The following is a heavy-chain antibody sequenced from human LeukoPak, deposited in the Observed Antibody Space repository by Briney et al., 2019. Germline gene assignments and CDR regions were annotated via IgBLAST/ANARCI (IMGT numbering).Heavy chain of an antibody. Sequence: GGSLRLSRAASGFTFSSYAMHWVRQAPGKGLEWVAVISYDGSNKYYADSVKGRFTISRDNSKNTLYLQMNSLRAEDTAVYYCARARDSESFYNPFDYWGQGTLVTVSS. J-gene: IGHJ4*02. CDR2: ISYDGSNK. CDR1: GFTFSSYA. V-gene: IGHV3-30*04. D-gene: IGHD3-10*01. CDR3: ARARDSESFYNPFDY.